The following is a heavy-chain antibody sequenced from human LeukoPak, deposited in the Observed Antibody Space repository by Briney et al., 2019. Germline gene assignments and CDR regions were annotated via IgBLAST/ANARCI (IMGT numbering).Heavy chain of an antibody. D-gene: IGHD1-26*01. Sequence: SETLSLTCAVYGGSFSGYYWSWIRQPPGKWLEWIGEINHSGSTNYNPSLKSRVTISVDTSKNQFSLKLSSVTAADTAVYYCARAPYAGAIDAFDIWGQGTMVTVSS. V-gene: IGHV4-34*01. CDR2: INHSGST. CDR3: ARAPYAGAIDAFDI. J-gene: IGHJ3*02. CDR1: GGSFSGYY.